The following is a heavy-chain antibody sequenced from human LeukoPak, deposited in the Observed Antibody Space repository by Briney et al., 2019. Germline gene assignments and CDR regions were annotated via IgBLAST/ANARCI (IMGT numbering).Heavy chain of an antibody. CDR1: GITLSNYG. J-gene: IGHJ4*02. Sequence: PGGSLRLSCAVSGITLSNYGMSWVRQAPGKGLEWVAGISSSGGRTNYADSVKGRFTISRDSPKNTLYLQMNSLRAEDTAVYFCAKRGVVIRVVLVGFHKEAYYFDSWGQGALVTVSS. CDR2: ISSSGGRT. V-gene: IGHV3-23*01. CDR3: AKRGVVIRVVLVGFHKEAYYFDS. D-gene: IGHD3-10*01.